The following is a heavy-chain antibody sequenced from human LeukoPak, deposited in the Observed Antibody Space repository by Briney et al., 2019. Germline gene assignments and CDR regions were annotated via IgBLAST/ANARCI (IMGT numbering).Heavy chain of an antibody. Sequence: PGGSLRLSCAASGFTFSSFAMSWVRQAPGKGLEWVAAISGSGGSTYYADSVKGRFTISRDNSKNTLYLQMNSLRAEDTAVYYCAKSDWGLGYSSVLFDYWGQGTLVTVSS. J-gene: IGHJ4*02. CDR1: GFTFSSFA. CDR3: AKSDWGLGYSSVLFDY. CDR2: ISGSGGST. V-gene: IGHV3-23*01. D-gene: IGHD6-19*01.